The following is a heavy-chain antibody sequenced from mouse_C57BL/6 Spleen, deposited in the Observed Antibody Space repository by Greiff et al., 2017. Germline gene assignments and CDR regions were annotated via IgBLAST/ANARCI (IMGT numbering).Heavy chain of an antibody. CDR1: GYTFTSYW. Sequence: QVQLQQPGAELVRPGSSVKLSCKASGYTFTSYWMDWVKQRPGQGLEWIGNIYPSDSETTYNQKFKDKATLTVDKSSSTAYMQLSSLTSEDSAVYYCARGDYDVCFDDWGKGTTLTVSS. CDR3: ARGDYDVCFDD. J-gene: IGHJ2*01. V-gene: IGHV1-61*01. CDR2: IYPSDSET. D-gene: IGHD2-4*01.